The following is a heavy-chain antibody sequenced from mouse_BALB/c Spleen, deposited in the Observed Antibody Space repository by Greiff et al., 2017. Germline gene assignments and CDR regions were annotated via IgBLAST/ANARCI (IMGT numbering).Heavy chain of an antibody. Sequence: VKLMESGPGLVAPSQSLSITCTVSGFSLTSYGVHWVRQPPGKGLEWLGVIWAGGSTNYNSALMSRLSISKDNSKSQVFLKMNSLQTDDTAMYYCARVYDYDRSPWFAYWGQGTLVTVSA. CDR3: ARVYDYDRSPWFAY. CDR1: GFSLTSYG. J-gene: IGHJ3*01. CDR2: IWAGGST. V-gene: IGHV2-9*02. D-gene: IGHD2-4*01.